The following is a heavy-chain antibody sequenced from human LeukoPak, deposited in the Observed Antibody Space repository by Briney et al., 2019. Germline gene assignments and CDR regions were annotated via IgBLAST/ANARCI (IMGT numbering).Heavy chain of an antibody. V-gene: IGHV3-30-3*01. D-gene: IGHD3-22*01. CDR3: ARDKRHSSGYYSTWVAFDI. J-gene: IGHJ3*02. CDR1: GFTFSSYA. Sequence: PGGSLRLSCAASGFTFSSYAIHWVRQAPGKGLEWVAVISYDGSNKYYADSVKGRFTISRDNSKNTLYLQMNSLRAEDTAVYYCARDKRHSSGYYSTWVAFDIWGQETMVTVSS. CDR2: ISYDGSNK.